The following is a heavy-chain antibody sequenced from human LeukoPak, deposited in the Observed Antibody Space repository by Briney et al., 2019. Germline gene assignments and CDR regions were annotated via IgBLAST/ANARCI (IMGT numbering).Heavy chain of an antibody. CDR2: INPNSGGT. CDR1: GYTFTSYH. V-gene: IGHV1-2*02. D-gene: IGHD3-10*01. CDR3: ARDTIYYYGSGSYVD. Sequence: GASVKVSCKASGYTFTSYHMHWVRQAPGQGLEWMGWINPNSGGTNYAQKFQGRVTMTRDTSISTAYMELSRLRSDDTAVYYCARDTIYYYGSGSYVDWGQGTLVTVSS. J-gene: IGHJ4*02.